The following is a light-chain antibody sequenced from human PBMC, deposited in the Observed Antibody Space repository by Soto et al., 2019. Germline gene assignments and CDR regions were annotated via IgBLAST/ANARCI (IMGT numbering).Light chain of an antibody. CDR3: QQRSDWPLT. V-gene: IGKV3-11*01. Sequence: EIVMTQSPDTLSVSPGEGATLSCRVSQSIRSNLAWYQQRPGQAPRLLIYDASYRVTGLPARFSGSGSGTDFTLTISSLEPEDFAVYYCQQRSDWPLTFGGGTKVEIK. J-gene: IGKJ4*01. CDR1: QSIRSN. CDR2: DAS.